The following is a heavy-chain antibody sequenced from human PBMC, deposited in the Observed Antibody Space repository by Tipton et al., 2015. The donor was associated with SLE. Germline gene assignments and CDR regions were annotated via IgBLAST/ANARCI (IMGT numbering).Heavy chain of an antibody. CDR3: AREWVDTAMVSFDY. V-gene: IGHV4-61*09. CDR2: IYTSGST. J-gene: IGHJ4*02. Sequence: TLSLTCTVSGGSISSGSYYWSWIRQPAVKGLEWIGHIYTSGSTNYNPSLKSRVTISVDTSKNQFSLKLSSVTAADTAVYYCAREWVDTAMVSFDYWGQGTLVTVSS. CDR1: GGSISSGSYY. D-gene: IGHD5-18*01.